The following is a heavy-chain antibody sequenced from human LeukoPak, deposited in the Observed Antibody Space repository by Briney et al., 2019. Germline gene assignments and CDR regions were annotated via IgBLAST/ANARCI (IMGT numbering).Heavy chain of an antibody. D-gene: IGHD1-26*01. CDR2: IWSDGSNK. CDR1: GFTFSSYG. V-gene: IGHV3-33*01. J-gene: IGHJ4*02. Sequence: QPGGSLRLSCAASGFTFSSYGMHWVRQAPGKGLDLVAVIWSDGSNKYYADSVKGRFTISRDNSKHTLYLQMNSLRAEDTAVYYCARVRSGSYYEIDYWGQGTLVTVSS. CDR3: ARVRSGSYYEIDY.